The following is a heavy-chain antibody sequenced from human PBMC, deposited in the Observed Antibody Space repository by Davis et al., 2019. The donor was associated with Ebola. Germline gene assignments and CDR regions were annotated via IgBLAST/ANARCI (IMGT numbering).Heavy chain of an antibody. Sequence: GGSLRLSCAASGFTFSSYWMSWVRQAPGKGLERVANIKQDGSEKYYVDSVKGRFTISRDNAKNSLYLQMNSLRAEDTAVYYCARDPGVWSGYYRLYYYGMDVWGQGTTVTVSS. J-gene: IGHJ6*02. D-gene: IGHD3-3*01. V-gene: IGHV3-7*03. CDR1: GFTFSSYW. CDR2: IKQDGSEK. CDR3: ARDPGVWSGYYRLYYYGMDV.